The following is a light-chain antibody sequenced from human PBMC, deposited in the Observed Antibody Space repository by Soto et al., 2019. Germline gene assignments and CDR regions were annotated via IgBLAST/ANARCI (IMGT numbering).Light chain of an antibody. CDR1: QSISSW. Sequence: DIQMTQSPSTLSASVGDRVTITCRASQSISSWLAWYQQKPGKAPKLLIYDASSLESGVPSRFSGSGSGTEFIFTISSLQPDDFASYYCQQYNSSSLTFGGGTKVEIK. CDR2: DAS. CDR3: QQYNSSSLT. V-gene: IGKV1-5*01. J-gene: IGKJ4*01.